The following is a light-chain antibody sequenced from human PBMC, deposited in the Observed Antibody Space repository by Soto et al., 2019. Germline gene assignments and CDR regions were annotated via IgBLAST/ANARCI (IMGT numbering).Light chain of an antibody. CDR3: QLWYSSSDHLGV. V-gene: IGLV3-21*04. Sequence: SYELTQPPSVSVSPGNTARITCGGNNIGSQSVHWYQQKPGQAPVLVVFYDRVRPSGIPERFSGSNSGNTATLTISRVEAGDESDYYCQLWYSSSDHLGVFGGGTKLTVL. CDR1: NIGSQS. CDR2: YDR. J-gene: IGLJ2*01.